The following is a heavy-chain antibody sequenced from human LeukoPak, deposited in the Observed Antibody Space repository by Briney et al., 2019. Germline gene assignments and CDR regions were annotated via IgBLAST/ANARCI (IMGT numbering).Heavy chain of an antibody. CDR2: IYYSGTT. V-gene: IGHV4-31*03. CDR1: GGSISSGDYY. J-gene: IGHJ4*02. Sequence: SETLSLTCTVSGGSISSGDYYWSWIRQHPGKGLEWIGHIYYSGTTYYNPSLKSRVSISVDTSKNQFSLRLSSVTAADTAVYYCARSYGYGTNLDYWGQGTLVTVSS. D-gene: IGHD5-18*01. CDR3: ARSYGYGTNLDY.